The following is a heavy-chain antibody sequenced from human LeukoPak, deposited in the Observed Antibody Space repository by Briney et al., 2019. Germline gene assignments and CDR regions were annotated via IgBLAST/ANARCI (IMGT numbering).Heavy chain of an antibody. Sequence: ASVKVSCKASGYTFTNFGISWVRQAPGQGLEWMGWISPYNGNTHYAQKIQGRVTLTTDTSTSAAYMELRTLTPDDTAVYYCARAGGWASEDYKDDAFHFWGQGTVVTVSS. CDR3: ARAGGWASEDYKDDAFHF. J-gene: IGHJ3*01. D-gene: IGHD6-19*01. CDR2: ISPYNGNT. V-gene: IGHV1-18*01. CDR1: GYTFTNFG.